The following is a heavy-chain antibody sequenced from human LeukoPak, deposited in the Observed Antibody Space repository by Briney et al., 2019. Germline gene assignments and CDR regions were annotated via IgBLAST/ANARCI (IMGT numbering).Heavy chain of an antibody. V-gene: IGHV4-59*08. CDR1: GGSISSYY. Sequence: SETLSLTCTVSGGSISSYYWSWIRQPPGKGLEWIGYIYYSGTTYYNPSLRSRVTMSVDTSKSQFSLKLSSVTAADTAVYYCARKYCSRGSCYSPMGFDPWGQGTLVSVSS. CDR3: ARKYCSRGSCYSPMGFDP. D-gene: IGHD2-15*01. CDR2: IYYSGTT. J-gene: IGHJ5*02.